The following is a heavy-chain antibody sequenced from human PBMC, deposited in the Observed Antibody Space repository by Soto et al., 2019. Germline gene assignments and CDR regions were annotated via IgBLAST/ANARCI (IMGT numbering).Heavy chain of an antibody. D-gene: IGHD5-18*01. CDR2: IYYSGTT. V-gene: IGHV4-31*03. CDR3: ARGRGYSYGPYYHSY. J-gene: IGHJ4*02. CDR1: GGSISGESYY. Sequence: SETLSLTCTVSGGSISGESYYWTWFRQLPGKGLEWIGGIYYSGTTYHNPSLRSRLTISGDASKNQFSLRLSSVTAADTALDYSARGRGYSYGPYYHSYWGQLPRVT.